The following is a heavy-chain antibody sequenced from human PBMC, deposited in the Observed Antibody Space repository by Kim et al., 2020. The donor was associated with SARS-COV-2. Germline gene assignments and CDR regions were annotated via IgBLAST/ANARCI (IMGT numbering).Heavy chain of an antibody. J-gene: IGHJ4*02. D-gene: IGHD6-25*01. V-gene: IGHV3-21*01. CDR3: ARDTVAAGIFDY. Sequence: YNADSVKGRFTISRDNAKNSLYLQMNSLRAEDTAVYYWARDTVAAGIFDYWGQGTLVTVSS.